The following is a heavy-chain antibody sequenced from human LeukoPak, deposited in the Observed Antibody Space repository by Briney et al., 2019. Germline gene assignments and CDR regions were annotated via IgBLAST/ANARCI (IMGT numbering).Heavy chain of an antibody. J-gene: IGHJ5*02. D-gene: IGHD2-2*02. V-gene: IGHV1-69*13. CDR3: AIEVVVPAAITGFDP. Sequence: ASVKVSCKASGGTFSSYAISWVRQAPGQGLEWMGGIIPIFGTANYAQKFQGRVTITADESTSTAYMELSSLRSEDTAVYYCAIEVVVPAAITGFDPWGQGTLVTVSS. CDR2: IIPIFGTA. CDR1: GGTFSSYA.